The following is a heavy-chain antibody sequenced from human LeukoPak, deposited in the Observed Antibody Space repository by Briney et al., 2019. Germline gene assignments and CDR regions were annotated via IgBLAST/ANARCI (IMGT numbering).Heavy chain of an antibody. CDR2: IKSDGSTT. CDR1: GFTFSIYW. V-gene: IGHV3-74*01. Sequence: GRSLRLSCAASGFTFSIYWIHCVRQAPGKGLGWVSRIKSDGSTTNYADSVKGRFTISRDNAKNTLYLKMNSLRAADTAVYYCARGGAVAGTGDYWGQGTLVTVSS. J-gene: IGHJ4*02. CDR3: ARGGAVAGTGDY. D-gene: IGHD6-19*01.